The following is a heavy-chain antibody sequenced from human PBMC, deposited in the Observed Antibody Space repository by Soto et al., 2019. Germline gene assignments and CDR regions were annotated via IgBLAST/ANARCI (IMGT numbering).Heavy chain of an antibody. CDR1: GFTFRNAW. D-gene: IGHD3-10*01. CDR2: LNGSGGST. CDR3: ARGFSAGKGSPPDF. V-gene: IGHV3-23*04. Sequence: EVQLVESGGGLVKPGGPLTLSCEGSGFTFRNAWMSWVRQAPGKGLEWVSGLNGSGGSTSSADSVKGRFAISRDNSKNTLYLQMNNLRDGDTAVYYCARGFSAGKGSPPDFWGQGTLVTVSS. J-gene: IGHJ4*02.